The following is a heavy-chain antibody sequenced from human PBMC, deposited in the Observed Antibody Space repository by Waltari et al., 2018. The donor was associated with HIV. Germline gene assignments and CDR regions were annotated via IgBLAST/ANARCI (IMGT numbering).Heavy chain of an antibody. Sequence: ESGGGVVQSGKSLKLYCTTSGFKFRSYNPPWVLRNQVRGLEWLGRRSYDGKNSYYADSVKGRFTFSRDNSKSTLYVQMDSRRLEDTAIYYCARDFAPTGPTVDNTESSPAYWGRGTQVIVSS. V-gene: IGHV3-30*06. J-gene: IGHJ4*02. CDR3: ARDFAPTGPTVDNTESSPAY. CDR1: GFKFRSYN. CDR2: RSYDGKNS. D-gene: IGHD3-22*01.